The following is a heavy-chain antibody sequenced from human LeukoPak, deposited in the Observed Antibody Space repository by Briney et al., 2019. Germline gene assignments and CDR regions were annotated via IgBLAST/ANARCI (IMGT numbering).Heavy chain of an antibody. J-gene: IGHJ4*02. D-gene: IGHD5-12*01. CDR1: GFTFSSYG. V-gene: IGHV3-30*03. CDR2: ISYDGSNK. Sequence: PGRSLRLSCAASGFTFSSYGMHWVRQAPGKGLEWVAVISYDGSNKYYADSVKGRFTISRDNSKNTLYLQMNSLRAEDTAVYYCAGLVATSREDFDYWGQGTLVTVSS. CDR3: AGLVATSREDFDY.